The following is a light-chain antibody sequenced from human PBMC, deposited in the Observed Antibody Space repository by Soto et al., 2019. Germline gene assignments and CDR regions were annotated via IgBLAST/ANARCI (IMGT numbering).Light chain of an antibody. CDR3: MLIYDNTRLV. V-gene: IGLV7-46*01. Sequence: QTVVTQEPSLTVSPGGTVTLTCGSSTGPVTSGHFPYWFQQKPGQAPRALIYDTVINHSWTPARFSGSLLGDKAALTLSGAQPDDEAEYFCMLIYDNTRLVFGGGTKLTVL. CDR1: TGPVTSGHF. J-gene: IGLJ2*01. CDR2: DTV.